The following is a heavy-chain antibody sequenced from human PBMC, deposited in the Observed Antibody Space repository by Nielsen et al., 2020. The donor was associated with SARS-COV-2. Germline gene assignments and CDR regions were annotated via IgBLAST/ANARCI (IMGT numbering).Heavy chain of an antibody. CDR2: IYYSGST. CDR3: ARDRIRYSGSYYYYYGMDV. J-gene: IGHJ6*02. V-gene: IGHV4-39*07. Sequence: SETLSLTCTVSGGSISSSSYYWGWIRQPPGKGLEWIGSIYYSGSTYYNPSLKSRVTISVDTSKNQFSLKLSSVTAADTAVYYCARDRIRYSGSYYYYYGMDVWGQGTTVTVSS. D-gene: IGHD1-26*01. CDR1: GGSISSSSYY.